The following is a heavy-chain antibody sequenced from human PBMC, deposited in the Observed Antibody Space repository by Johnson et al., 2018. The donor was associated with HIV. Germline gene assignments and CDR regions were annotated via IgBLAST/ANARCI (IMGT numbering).Heavy chain of an antibody. CDR1: GFTFDDYA. D-gene: IGHD3-16*01. Sequence: VQLVESGGGVVQPGGSLRLSCAASGFTFDDYAMYWVRQAPGKGLEWVSGISWNSGIIGYADSVKGRFTISRDNAKNSLYLQMNSLRVEDTALYYCARDGGRIWGQGTMVTVSS. CDR3: ARDGGRI. V-gene: IGHV3-9*01. CDR2: ISWNSGII. J-gene: IGHJ3*02.